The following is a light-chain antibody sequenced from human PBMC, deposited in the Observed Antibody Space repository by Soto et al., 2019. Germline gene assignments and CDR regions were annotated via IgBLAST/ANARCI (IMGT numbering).Light chain of an antibody. CDR2: DAA. CDR1: QSVNSN. Sequence: EIVMTQSPGTLSVSPGERATLSCRASQSVNSNLAWYQQKPGQSPWLLIYDAATRATDIPARFSGSGSGTKFTLTISSLQSEDFAVYYCQQYNDWPRTFGQGTKVEIK. V-gene: IGKV3-15*01. CDR3: QQYNDWPRT. J-gene: IGKJ1*01.